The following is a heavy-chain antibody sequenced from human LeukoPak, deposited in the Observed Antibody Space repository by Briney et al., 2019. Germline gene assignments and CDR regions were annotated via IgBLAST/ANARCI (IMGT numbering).Heavy chain of an antibody. CDR3: ANPDFD. CDR2: IKSKTDGGTT. CDR1: GFTFSNAW. Sequence: GGSLRLSCAASGFTFSNAWMSWVRQAPGKGLEWVGRIKSKTDGGTTDYAAPVKGRFTISRDNSRNTLYLQMNSLRAEDTAVYYCANPDFDWGQGTLVTVSS. V-gene: IGHV3-15*01. J-gene: IGHJ4*02. D-gene: IGHD1-14*01.